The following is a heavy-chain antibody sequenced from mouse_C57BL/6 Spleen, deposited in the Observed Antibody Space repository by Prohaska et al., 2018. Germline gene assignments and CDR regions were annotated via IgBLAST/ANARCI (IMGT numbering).Heavy chain of an antibody. V-gene: IGHV1-19*01. J-gene: IGHJ4*01. CDR2: INPYNGGT. D-gene: IGHD2-10*01. CDR3: ARSPSMVTPYYYAMDY. Sequence: HGKSLEWIGVINPYNGGTSYNQKFKGKATLTVDKSSSTAYMELNSLTSEDSAVYYCARSPSMVTPYYYAMDYWGQGTSVTVSS.